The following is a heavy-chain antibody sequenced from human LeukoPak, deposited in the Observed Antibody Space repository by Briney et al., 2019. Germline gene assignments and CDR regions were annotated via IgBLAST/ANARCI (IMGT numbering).Heavy chain of an antibody. CDR1: GGTFSSYA. CDR3: ARTEYSSSSGGPYYYYGMDV. J-gene: IGHJ6*02. D-gene: IGHD6-6*01. Sequence: ASVKVSCKASGGTFSSYAISWVRQAPGQGLEWMGGIIPIFGTANYAQKFQGRVTITADESTSTAYMELSSLRSEDTAVYYCARTEYSSSSGGPYYYYGMDVWGQGTTVTVSS. CDR2: IIPIFGTA. V-gene: IGHV1-69*13.